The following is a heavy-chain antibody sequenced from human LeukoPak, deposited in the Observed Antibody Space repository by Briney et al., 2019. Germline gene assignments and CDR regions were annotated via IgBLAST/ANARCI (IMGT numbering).Heavy chain of an antibody. D-gene: IGHD2-21*02. CDR3: ARHIVVVTAFDP. CDR2: IYHSGST. J-gene: IGHJ5*02. V-gene: IGHV4-30-2*01. CDR1: GGSISSGDYS. Sequence: SETLSLTCAVSGGSISSGDYSWSWIRQPPGKGLEWIGYIYHSGSTNYNPSLRSRVTISVDRSKNQFSLKLNSVIAADTAVYYCARHIVVVTAFDPWGQGTLVTVSS.